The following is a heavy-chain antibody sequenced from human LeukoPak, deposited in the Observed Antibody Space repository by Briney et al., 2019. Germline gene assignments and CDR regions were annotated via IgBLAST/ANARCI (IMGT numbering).Heavy chain of an antibody. J-gene: IGHJ4*02. CDR2: ISSSSSYI. V-gene: IGHV3-21*01. CDR3: ARFSRKSSGYYYFDY. D-gene: IGHD3-22*01. Sequence: GGSLRLSCAASGFTFSSYSMNWVRQAPGKGLEWVSSISSSSSYIYYADSVKGRFTISRDNAKNSLYLQMNSLRAEDTAVYYCARFSRKSSGYYYFDYWGQGTLVTVSS. CDR1: GFTFSSYS.